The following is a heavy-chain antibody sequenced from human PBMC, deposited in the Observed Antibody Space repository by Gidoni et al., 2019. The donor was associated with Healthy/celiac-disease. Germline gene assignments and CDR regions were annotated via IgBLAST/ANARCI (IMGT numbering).Heavy chain of an antibody. V-gene: IGHV1-69*06. CDR3: ARRRAAAGSRTVYYYGMDV. J-gene: IGHJ6*02. Sequence: QVQLVQSGAAVKKPGSSVKVSCKASGGTFSSYAISWVRQAPGQGLEWMGGIIPIFGTANYAQKFQGRVTITADKSTSTAYMELSSLRSEDTAVYYCARRRAAAGSRTVYYYGMDVWGQGTTVTVSS. D-gene: IGHD6-13*01. CDR1: GGTFSSYA. CDR2: IIPIFGTA.